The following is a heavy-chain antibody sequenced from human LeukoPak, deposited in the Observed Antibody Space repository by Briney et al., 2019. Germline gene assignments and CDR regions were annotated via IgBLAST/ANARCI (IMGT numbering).Heavy chain of an antibody. CDR2: ISSSSFYT. D-gene: IGHD3-9*01. CDR1: GFTFSDYY. Sequence: GGSLRLSCAASGFTFSDYYMSWIRQAPGKGLEWISYISSSSFYTSYAGSVKGRFTISRDNAKNSLYLQMNSLRAEDTAVYYCARDHRLRYFDWSDFDYWGQGTLVTVSS. J-gene: IGHJ4*02. V-gene: IGHV3-11*06. CDR3: ARDHRLRYFDWSDFDY.